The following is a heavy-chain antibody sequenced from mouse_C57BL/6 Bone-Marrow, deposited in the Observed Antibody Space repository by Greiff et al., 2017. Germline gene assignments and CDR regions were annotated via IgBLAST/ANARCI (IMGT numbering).Heavy chain of an antibody. CDR1: GFSLTSYG. D-gene: IGHD1-1*01. Sequence: QVQLQPSGPGLVQPSQSLSITCTVSGFSLTSYGVHWVRQSPGKGLEWLGVIWSGGNTDYNAAFISRLSISKYNSKSQVFFKMNSLQADDTAIYYCARNGYYYGTYWYFDVWGTGTTVTVSS. J-gene: IGHJ1*03. V-gene: IGHV2-2*01. CDR3: ARNGYYYGTYWYFDV. CDR2: IWSGGNT.